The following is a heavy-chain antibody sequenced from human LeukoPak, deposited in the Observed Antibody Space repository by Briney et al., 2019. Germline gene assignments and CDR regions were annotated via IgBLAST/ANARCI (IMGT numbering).Heavy chain of an antibody. Sequence: GGSLRLSCAASGFPFSSYEMNWVRQAPGKGLEWVSYISISGSTIYYADSVKGRFTISRDNAKNSLYVQMNRLRAEDTAVYYCARTPYYDFWSGYSFDYWGQGTLVTVSS. CDR3: ARTPYYDFWSGYSFDY. D-gene: IGHD3-3*01. CDR1: GFPFSSYE. J-gene: IGHJ4*02. CDR2: ISISGSTI. V-gene: IGHV3-48*03.